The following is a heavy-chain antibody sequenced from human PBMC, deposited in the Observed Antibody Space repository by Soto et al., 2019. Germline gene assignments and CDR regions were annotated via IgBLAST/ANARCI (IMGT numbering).Heavy chain of an antibody. CDR3: VRGGAYCGGDCYLFDY. Sequence: GGSLRLSCAASGFTFSSYKMNWVRQAPGKGLEWLSYSSSSGGTIYYADSVKGRFTISRDNAKNSLYLQMNSLRAEDTAVYYCVRGGAYCGGDCYLFDYWGQGTLVTVSS. V-gene: IGHV3-48*03. J-gene: IGHJ4*02. CDR2: SSSSGGTI. CDR1: GFTFSSYK. D-gene: IGHD2-21*02.